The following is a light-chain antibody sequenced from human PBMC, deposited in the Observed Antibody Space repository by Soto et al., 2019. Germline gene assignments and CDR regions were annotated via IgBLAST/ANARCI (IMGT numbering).Light chain of an antibody. CDR3: QQYNNWPLT. J-gene: IGKJ4*01. CDR2: GAS. CDR1: QSVGSN. Sequence: EIVMTQSPATLSVSPGERATLSCRASQSVGSNLAWYQHKPGQAPRLLIYGASTRATGVPASFSGSGAGTEFTLTVSSLQSEDFAVYYCQQYNNWPLTFGGGTKVEIK. V-gene: IGKV3-15*01.